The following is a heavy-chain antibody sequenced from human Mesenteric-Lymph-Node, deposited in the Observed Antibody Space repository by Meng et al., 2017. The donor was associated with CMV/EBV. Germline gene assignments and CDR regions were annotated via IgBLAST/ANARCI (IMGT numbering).Heavy chain of an antibody. Sequence: GSLRLSCTVSGSSISSSHYWGWIRQPPGKGLEWIGSIFHSGSTYYNPSLKSRVTISVDTSKNQFSLTLSSVTAADTAVYYCARSVVPAAPLGWFDPWGQGTLVTVSS. CDR3: ARSVVPAAPLGWFDP. J-gene: IGHJ5*02. CDR2: IFHSGST. CDR1: GSSISSSHY. V-gene: IGHV4-38-2*02. D-gene: IGHD2-2*01.